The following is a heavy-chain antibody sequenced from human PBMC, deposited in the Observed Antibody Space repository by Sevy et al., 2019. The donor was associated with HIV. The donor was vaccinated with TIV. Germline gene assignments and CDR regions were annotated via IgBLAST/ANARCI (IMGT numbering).Heavy chain of an antibody. CDR3: ARDPLLGIAREVARGGY. D-gene: IGHD2-2*03. CDR1: GFIFSDYY. CDR2: ISGSGIT. Sequence: GGSLRLSCSGSGFIFSDYYMSWIRQAPGRGLEWVSDISGSGITYYADSVEGRFTISRDNARNSLYLQMNSLRADDTAVYYCARDPLLGIAREVARGGYWGQRTLVTVSS. J-gene: IGHJ4*02. V-gene: IGHV3-11*01.